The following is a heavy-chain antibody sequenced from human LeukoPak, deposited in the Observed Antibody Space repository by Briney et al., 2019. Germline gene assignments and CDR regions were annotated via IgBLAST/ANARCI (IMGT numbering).Heavy chain of an antibody. CDR2: IYYSGST. J-gene: IGHJ4*02. D-gene: IGHD1-1*01. CDR3: ATWRTAKTGFDY. Sequence: SSETLSLTCTVSGGSISSGDYYGSWIRQPPGKGLEWIGYIYYSGSTYYNPSLKSRVTISVDTSKNQFSLKLSSVTAADTAVYYCATWRTAKTGFDYWGQGTLVTVSS. CDR1: GGSISSGDYY. V-gene: IGHV4-30-4*01.